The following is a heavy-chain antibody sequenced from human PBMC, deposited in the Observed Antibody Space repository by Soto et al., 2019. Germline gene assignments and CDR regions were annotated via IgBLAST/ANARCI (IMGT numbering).Heavy chain of an antibody. CDR3: AARGRVTVTLYY. Sequence: QVQLVESGGGLVKPGGSLRLSCAASGFTFSDYYMSWIRQAPGKGLEWVSYISSSSSYTNYADSVKGRFTISRDNAKKPQYLQMNGLSAGDTGVYYCAARGRVTVTLYYWGQGTLVTVSS. CDR2: ISSSSSYT. CDR1: GFTFSDYY. D-gene: IGHD4-17*01. V-gene: IGHV3-11*05. J-gene: IGHJ4*02.